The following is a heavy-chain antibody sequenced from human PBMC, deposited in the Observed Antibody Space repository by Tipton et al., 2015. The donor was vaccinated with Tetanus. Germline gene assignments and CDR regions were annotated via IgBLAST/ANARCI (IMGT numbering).Heavy chain of an antibody. CDR1: GGSITSDNHY. CDR2: IYHSGST. Sequence: SGGSITSDNHYWSWIRQPPGKGLEWIGYIYHSGSTYYNASLKSRLDISLDTSKNQFSLRLASVTAADTAVYYCARANYEFPKKGPFDSWGQGTLVIVS. D-gene: IGHD3-3*01. V-gene: IGHV4-31*02. CDR3: ARANYEFPKKGPFDS. J-gene: IGHJ4*02.